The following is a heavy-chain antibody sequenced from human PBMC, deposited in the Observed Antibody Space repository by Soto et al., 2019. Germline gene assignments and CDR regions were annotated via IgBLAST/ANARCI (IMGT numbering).Heavy chain of an antibody. CDR3: TREGSAPYYYYGMDA. D-gene: IGHD3-10*01. CDR2: INTHNGNT. J-gene: IGHJ6*02. CDR1: GYTFTTYG. V-gene: IGHV1-18*01. Sequence: QVQVEQSAPEVKKPGASVKVSCKASGYTFTTYGISWVRQAPGQGLVWLGWINTHNGNTNYAQNLQGRVIMTADTSTNTAYMELRSLRSDDTAIYYCTREGSAPYYYYGMDAWGQGTTVTVSS.